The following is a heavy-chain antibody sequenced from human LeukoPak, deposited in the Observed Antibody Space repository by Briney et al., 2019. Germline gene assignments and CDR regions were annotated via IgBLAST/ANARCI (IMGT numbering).Heavy chain of an antibody. J-gene: IGHJ4*02. CDR3: ARGPPYYYDSSGYYRFDY. CDR1: GGSFSGYY. Sequence: SETLSLTCAVYGGSFSGYYWTWIRQPPGMGLEWIGEINHSGSTKYNPSLKSRVTISVDTSKNQFSLKLSYVTAADTAVYYCARGPPYYYDSSGYYRFDYWGQGILVTVSA. D-gene: IGHD3-22*01. V-gene: IGHV4-34*01. CDR2: INHSGST.